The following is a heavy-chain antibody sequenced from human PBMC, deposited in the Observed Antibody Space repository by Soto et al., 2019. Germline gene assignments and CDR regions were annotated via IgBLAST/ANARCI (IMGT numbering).Heavy chain of an antibody. J-gene: IGHJ5*02. Sequence: ASVNRYCKAPGDTFTSYYMRCRRMDTGHGLEWMGVINPNGGSTRFAQKFQGRVTMTSDTSTSTVYMELRGLTSEDTAVYYCARSSGGVFGIIIEGTNWFAPWGQGPLVTVS. CDR3: ARSSGGVFGIIIEGTNWFAP. CDR2: INPNGGST. CDR1: GDTFTSYY. D-gene: IGHD3-16*01. V-gene: IGHV1-46*01.